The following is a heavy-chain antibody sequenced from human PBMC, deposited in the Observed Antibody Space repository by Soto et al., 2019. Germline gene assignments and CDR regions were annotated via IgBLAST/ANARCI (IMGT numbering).Heavy chain of an antibody. CDR1: GCSISSYY. D-gene: IGHD1-1*01. V-gene: IGHV4-39*01. Sequence: SETLSLTCTVSGCSISSYYWGWIRQPPGKGLEWIGSIYYSGSTYYNPSLKSRVTISVDTSKNQFSLKLSSVTAADTAVYYCASPTTASSNWFHPRRQALPGTVP. J-gene: IGHJ5*02. CDR3: ASPTTASSNWFHP. CDR2: IYYSGST.